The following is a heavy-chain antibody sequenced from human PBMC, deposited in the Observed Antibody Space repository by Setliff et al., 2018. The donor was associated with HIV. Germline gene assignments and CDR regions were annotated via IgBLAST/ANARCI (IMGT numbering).Heavy chain of an antibody. CDR3: AKDPAGSITMIVVVKNP. D-gene: IGHD3-22*01. V-gene: IGHV3-48*01. CDR1: GFTFSYYS. CDR2: ISSSSSTI. Sequence: GGSLRLSCAASGFTFSYYSMNWVRQAPGKELEWVSYISSSSSTIYYADSVKGRFSISRDNARNSLYLQMNSLRAEDTAVYYCAKDPAGSITMIVVVKNPWGRGTLVTVSS. J-gene: IGHJ2*01.